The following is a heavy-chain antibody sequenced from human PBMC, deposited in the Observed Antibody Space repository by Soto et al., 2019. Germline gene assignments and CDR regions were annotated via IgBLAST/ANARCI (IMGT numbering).Heavy chain of an antibody. D-gene: IGHD6-19*01. CDR3: ARSLGWYAIDY. J-gene: IGHJ4*02. Sequence: QVLPQESGPGLVQPSGTLSLSCVVSGVYIGSNYYWGWVRQPPGKGLEWHVDMSHIGSVNYNPSLKSRVTISMDKSQNQFSLKLNSVTAADTAVYYCARSLGWYAIDYWGQGTLVIVSS. CDR1: GVYIGSNYY. V-gene: IGHV4-4*02. CDR2: MSHIGSV.